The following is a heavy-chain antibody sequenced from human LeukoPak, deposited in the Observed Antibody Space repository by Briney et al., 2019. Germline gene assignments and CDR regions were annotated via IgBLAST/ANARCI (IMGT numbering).Heavy chain of an antibody. D-gene: IGHD2-2*01. CDR1: GYTFTSYA. V-gene: IGHV1-3*01. Sequence: ASVKVSCKASGYTFTSYAMHWVRQAPGQRLERMGWINAGNGNTKYSQKFQGRVTITRGTSASTAYMELSSLRSEDTAVYYCASGCSSTSCYGSGAFDIWGQGTMVTVSS. CDR2: INAGNGNT. J-gene: IGHJ3*02. CDR3: ASGCSSTSCYGSGAFDI.